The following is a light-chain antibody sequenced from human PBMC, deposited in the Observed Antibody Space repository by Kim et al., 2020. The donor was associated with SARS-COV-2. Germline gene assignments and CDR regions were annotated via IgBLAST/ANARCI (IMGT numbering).Light chain of an antibody. J-gene: IGLJ3*02. V-gene: IGLV9-49*01. CDR3: GADHGSGSNYVWV. CDR1: SGYSNYK. CDR2: VGTGGIVG. Sequence: QPVLTQPPSASASLGDSVTLTCTLSSGYSNYKVDWYQQRPGKGPRFVMRVGTGGIVGSKGDGIPDRFSVLGSGLNRYLTIKNIQEEDESDYHCGADHGSGSNYVWVFGGGTQLTGL.